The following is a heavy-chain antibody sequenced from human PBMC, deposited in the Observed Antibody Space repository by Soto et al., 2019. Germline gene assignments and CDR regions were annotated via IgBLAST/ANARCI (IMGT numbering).Heavy chain of an antibody. CDR2: LYSSGTRT. CDR1: GFTFSTYA. V-gene: IGHV3-23*05. J-gene: IGHJ4*02. CDR3: GKDRCGGGTICYVED. Sequence: EVQLLESGGGLVQPGGSLRLSCAASGFTFSTYAMSWVRQAPGKGLEWVSSLYSSGTRTFYADSVKGRFTISRDNSKNTVYLQMDSLRAEDTAVYYCGKDRCGGGTICYVEDWAQGTLVIVSS. D-gene: IGHD2-2*01.